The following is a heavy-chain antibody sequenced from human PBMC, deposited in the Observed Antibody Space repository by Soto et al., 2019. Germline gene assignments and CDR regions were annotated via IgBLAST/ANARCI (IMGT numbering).Heavy chain of an antibody. CDR3: ASNKNWNYYYGMDV. J-gene: IGHJ6*02. Sequence: RGESLKISCKGSGYSFTSYWISWVRQMPGKGLEWMGRIDPSDSYTKYSPSFQGHVTISADKSISTAYLQWSSLKASDTAMYYCASNKNWNYYYGMDVWGQGTTVTVPS. V-gene: IGHV5-10-1*01. CDR1: GYSFTSYW. D-gene: IGHD1-1*01. CDR2: IDPSDSYT.